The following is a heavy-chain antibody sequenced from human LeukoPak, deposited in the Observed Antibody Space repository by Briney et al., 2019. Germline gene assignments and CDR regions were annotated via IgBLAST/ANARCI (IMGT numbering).Heavy chain of an antibody. D-gene: IGHD5-24*01. CDR3: AREKEERSSKYSYYYYMDV. CDR1: GGSISSYY. Sequence: PSETLSLTCTVSGGSISSYYWSWIRQPPGKGLEWIGYIYYSGSTNYNPSLKSRVTISVDTSKNQFSLKLSSVTAADTAVYYCAREKEERSSKYSYYYYMDVWGKGTTVTVSS. CDR2: IYYSGST. J-gene: IGHJ6*03. V-gene: IGHV4-59*01.